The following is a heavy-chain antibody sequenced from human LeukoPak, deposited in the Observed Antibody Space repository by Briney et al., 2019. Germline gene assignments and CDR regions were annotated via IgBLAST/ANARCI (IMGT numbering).Heavy chain of an antibody. V-gene: IGHV4-59*12. CDR2: IYYTGST. CDR1: GVSISSLY. Sequence: PSETLSLTCSVSGVSISSLYWSWIRQPPGKGLEWIGYIYYTGSTNYNPSLKSRVTISVGTSKNQFSLKLSSVTAADTAVYYCARGGVRGVIITWGQGTLVTVSS. D-gene: IGHD3-10*01. J-gene: IGHJ5*02. CDR3: ARGGVRGVIIT.